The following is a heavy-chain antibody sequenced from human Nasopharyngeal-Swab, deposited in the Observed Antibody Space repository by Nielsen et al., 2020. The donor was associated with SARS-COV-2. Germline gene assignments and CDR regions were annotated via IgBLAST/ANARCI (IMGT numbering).Heavy chain of an antibody. J-gene: IGHJ6*01. CDR2: ISSGGTTI. Sequence: VLQAPGKGLEWISFISSGGTTIYYADSVKGRFTISRDNAKNSLFLQMNSLRAEDTAVYYCARDKYSYGDYFYYNMDVWGQGTTVTVSS. CDR3: ARDKYSYGDYFYYNMDV. D-gene: IGHD5-18*01. V-gene: IGHV3-48*03.